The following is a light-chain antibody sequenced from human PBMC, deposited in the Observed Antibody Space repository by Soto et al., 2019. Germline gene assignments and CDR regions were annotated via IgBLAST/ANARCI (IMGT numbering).Light chain of an antibody. J-gene: IGKJ1*01. CDR3: HYGNSPPWT. V-gene: IGKV3-15*01. Sequence: EMVMTQSPATLSVSPGERAALSCRASQSVSSNLAWYQQKPGQAPRLLIYGASTRAAGIPARFSGSGSGTEFTLTISSVQSEDSAVYYCHYGNSPPWTFGQGTKVDIK. CDR2: GAS. CDR1: QSVSSN.